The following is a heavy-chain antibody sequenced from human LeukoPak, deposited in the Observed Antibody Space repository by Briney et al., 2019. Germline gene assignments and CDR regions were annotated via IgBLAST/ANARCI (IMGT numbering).Heavy chain of an antibody. V-gene: IGHV3-15*01. CDR1: GFTFSNAW. CDR3: TVSGYYSFFDY. CDR2: IRSKTDGGTT. D-gene: IGHD3-22*01. Sequence: PGGSLRLSCAASGFTFSNAWMSWVCQAPGKGLEWVGRIRSKTDGGTTDYAAPVKGRFTISRDDSKNTLYLQMNSLKTEDTAVYYCTVSGYYSFFDYWGQGTLVTASS. J-gene: IGHJ4*02.